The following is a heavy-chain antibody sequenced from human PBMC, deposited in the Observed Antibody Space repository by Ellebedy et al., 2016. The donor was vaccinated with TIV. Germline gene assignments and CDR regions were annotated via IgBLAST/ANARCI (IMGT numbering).Heavy chain of an antibody. CDR2: LTADGRST. CDR1: GFSLSNSF. V-gene: IGHV3-23*01. Sequence: GGSLRLSXAASGFSLSNSFMSSIRQAPGKGLEWVSTLTADGRSTYFADSVKGRFTISRDNSKNTVYLQMNSLRSEDTAVYYCRPGHYSDAWGQGTLVTVSS. CDR3: RPGHYSDA. J-gene: IGHJ4*02.